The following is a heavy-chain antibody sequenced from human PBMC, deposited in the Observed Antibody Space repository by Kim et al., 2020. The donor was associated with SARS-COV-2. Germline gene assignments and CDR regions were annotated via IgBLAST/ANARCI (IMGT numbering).Heavy chain of an antibody. CDR1: GFSLSNARMG. J-gene: IGHJ6*02. V-gene: IGHV2-26*01. Sequence: SGPTLVEPTETLTLTCTVSGFSLSNARMGVSWIRQPPGKALEWLAHIFSNDEKSYSTSLKSRLTISKDTSKSQVVLTMTNMDPVDTATYYCARALSGATNYDYYYGMDVWGQGTTVTVSS. CDR3: ARALSGATNYDYYYGMDV. CDR2: IFSNDEK. D-gene: IGHD3-10*01.